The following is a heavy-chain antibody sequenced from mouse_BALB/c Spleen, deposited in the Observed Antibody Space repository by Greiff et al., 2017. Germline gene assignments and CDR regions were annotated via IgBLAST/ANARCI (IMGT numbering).Heavy chain of an antibody. CDR2: ILPGSGST. D-gene: IGHD2-2*01. V-gene: IGHV1-9*01. Sequence: QVQLKQSGAELMKPGASVKISCKATGYTFSSYWIEWVKQRPGHGLEWIGEILPGSGSTNYNEKFKGKATFTADTSSNTAYMQLSSLTSEDSAVYYCARRIYYGSVCAMDYWGQGTSVTVSS. CDR1: GYTFSSYW. J-gene: IGHJ4*01. CDR3: ARRIYYGSVCAMDY.